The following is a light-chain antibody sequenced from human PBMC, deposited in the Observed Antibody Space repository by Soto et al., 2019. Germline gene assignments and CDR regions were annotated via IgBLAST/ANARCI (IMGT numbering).Light chain of an antibody. J-gene: IGKJ5*01. CDR1: QSVGTW. Sequence: IQMTQSRSSLRASVGCRFTITCRASQSVGTWVAWYQLKPGKAPNLLMYGASYLKSGVPTRFSGSGSGTDFTLTISSLQPEDFAIYYCQQTYTTPEITFGQGTRLEIK. V-gene: IGKV1-39*01. CDR2: GAS. CDR3: QQTYTTPEIT.